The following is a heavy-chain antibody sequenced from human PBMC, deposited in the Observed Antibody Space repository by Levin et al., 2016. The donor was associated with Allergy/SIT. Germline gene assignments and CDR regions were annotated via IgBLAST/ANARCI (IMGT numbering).Heavy chain of an antibody. CDR3: ARSGREEDIVAGGSDV. J-gene: IGHJ6*02. Sequence: GGSLRLSCKGSGYTFSSYWIGWVRQMPGKGLEWMGIIYPGDSDTRYSPSFQGQVTISADKSIRTVYLQWSSLKASDTAMYYCARSGREEDIVAGGSDVWGQGTTVTVSS. D-gene: IGHD6-13*01. CDR2: IYPGDSDT. CDR1: GYTFSSYW. V-gene: IGHV5-51*01.